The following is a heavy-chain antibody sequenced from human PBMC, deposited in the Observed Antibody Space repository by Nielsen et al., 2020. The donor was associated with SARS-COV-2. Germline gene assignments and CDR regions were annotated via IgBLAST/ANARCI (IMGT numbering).Heavy chain of an antibody. J-gene: IGHJ4*02. CDR3: AHEESWNVYYFDH. V-gene: IGHV2-26*01. D-gene: IGHD1-1*01. Sequence: WIRQPPGKALEWLAHIFSNDGKSYSTSLKSRLTISKDTSKSQVVLTMTNMDPVDTATYYCAHEESWNVYYFDHWGQGTLVTVSS. CDR2: IFSNDGK.